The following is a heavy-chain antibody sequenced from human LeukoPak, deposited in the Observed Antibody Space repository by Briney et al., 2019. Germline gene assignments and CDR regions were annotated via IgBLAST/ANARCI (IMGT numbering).Heavy chain of an antibody. Sequence: ASVKVSCKASGYIFTDYYIHWMRQAPGQGLEWMGCIDPNSGYTNYAQNFQGRVTMTRDTSISTAFMDLRSLKSDDTAVYYCVKLSGVHYFDYWGQGTLVTVSS. CDR3: VKLSGVHYFDY. J-gene: IGHJ4*02. D-gene: IGHD6-25*01. V-gene: IGHV1-2*02. CDR1: GYIFTDYY. CDR2: IDPNSGYT.